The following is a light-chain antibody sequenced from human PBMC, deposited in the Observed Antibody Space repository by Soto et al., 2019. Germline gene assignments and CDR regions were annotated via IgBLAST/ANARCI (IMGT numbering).Light chain of an antibody. CDR1: QAIGSY. Sequence: IQLTQSPSSLSASVGDTVTITCRASQAIGSYFAWYQQRPGTAPKLLIYSASTLHSGVPSRFSGSGSGTDFTRTISSLQPEDFATYYCQQVDSYPRTFGPGTTVEI. CDR2: SAS. CDR3: QQVDSYPRT. J-gene: IGKJ3*01. V-gene: IGKV1-9*01.